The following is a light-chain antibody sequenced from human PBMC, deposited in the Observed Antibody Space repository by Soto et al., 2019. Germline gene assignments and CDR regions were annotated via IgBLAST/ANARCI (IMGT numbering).Light chain of an antibody. CDR3: QQYDRSPPT. J-gene: IGKJ4*01. CDR2: GAS. V-gene: IGKV3-20*01. Sequence: EIVLTQSPCTLSLSPGERAALSCRASQSVSSSYLAWYQQKPGQAPRLLIYGASSRATGIPDRFSGSVSGTDFILTISRLEPEDFAVYYCQQYDRSPPTFGGGNKV. CDR1: QSVSSSY.